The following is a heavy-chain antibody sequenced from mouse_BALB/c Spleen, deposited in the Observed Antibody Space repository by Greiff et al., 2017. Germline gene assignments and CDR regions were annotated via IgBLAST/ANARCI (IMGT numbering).Heavy chain of an antibody. V-gene: IGHV6-6*02. CDR1: GFTFSNYW. D-gene: IGHD1-1*01. Sequence: EVKLQESGGGLVQPGGSMKLSCVASGFTFSNYWMNWVRQSPEKGLEWVAEIRLKSNNYATHYAESVKGRFTISRDDSKSSVYLQMNNLRAEDTGIYYCTSYYYGSSYYLDYWGQGTTLTVSS. J-gene: IGHJ2*01. CDR2: IRLKSNNYAT. CDR3: TSYYYGSSYYLDY.